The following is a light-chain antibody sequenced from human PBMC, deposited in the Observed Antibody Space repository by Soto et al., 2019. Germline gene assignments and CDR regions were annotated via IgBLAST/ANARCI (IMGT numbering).Light chain of an antibody. J-gene: IGKJ4*01. CDR1: QSVRSN. V-gene: IGKV3-15*01. Sequence: EIVMTQSPATLSVSPGERATLSCRASQSVRSNFLAWYQQIPGQAPRLLIYGVSIRATGIPARFSGSGSGTEFTLTISSLQSEDVAVYYCQQYSAWPLTFGGGTKVEIK. CDR3: QQYSAWPLT. CDR2: GVS.